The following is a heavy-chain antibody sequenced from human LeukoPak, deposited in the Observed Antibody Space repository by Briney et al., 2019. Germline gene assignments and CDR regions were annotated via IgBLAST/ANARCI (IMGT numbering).Heavy chain of an antibody. J-gene: IGHJ5*02. CDR2: INHSGST. Sequence: SETLSCTCAVYGGTFSGYNWSWIRHPPGKGLEWMGEINHSGSTNYNQSLKSRVTISVDTSTNQFSLKLSYVTAADTAVYYCARIRYCSRSSCHPPFDPWGQGTLVTVSS. CDR1: GGTFSGYN. CDR3: ARIRYCSRSSCHPPFDP. V-gene: IGHV4-34*01. D-gene: IGHD2-2*01.